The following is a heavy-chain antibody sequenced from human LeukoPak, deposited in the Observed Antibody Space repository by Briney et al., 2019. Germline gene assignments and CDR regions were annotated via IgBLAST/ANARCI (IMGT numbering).Heavy chain of an antibody. CDR1: GYTFTSYA. V-gene: IGHV1-2*02. Sequence: GASVKVSCKASGYTFTSYAMNWVRQAPGQGLEWMGWINPDSGGTNYAQKFQGRVTMTRDTSISTAYMELSRLRSDDTAVYYCARGFSDHMVRGVSRDWFDPWGQGTLVTVSS. J-gene: IGHJ5*02. CDR2: INPDSGGT. CDR3: ARGFSDHMVRGVSRDWFDP. D-gene: IGHD3-10*01.